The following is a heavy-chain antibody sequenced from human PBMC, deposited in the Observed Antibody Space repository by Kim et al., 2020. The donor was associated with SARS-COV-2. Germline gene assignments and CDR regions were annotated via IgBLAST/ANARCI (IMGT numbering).Heavy chain of an antibody. CDR1: GFTFSSYE. V-gene: IGHV3-48*03. D-gene: IGHD5-12*01. CDR2: ISSSGSTI. CDR3: ARGGDGYNFDWYFDL. J-gene: IGHJ2*01. Sequence: GGSLRLSCAASGFTFSSYEMNWVRQAPGKGLEWVSYISSSGSTIYYADSVKGRFTISRDNAKNSLYLQMNSLRAEDTAVYYCARGGDGYNFDWYFDLWGRGTLVTVSS.